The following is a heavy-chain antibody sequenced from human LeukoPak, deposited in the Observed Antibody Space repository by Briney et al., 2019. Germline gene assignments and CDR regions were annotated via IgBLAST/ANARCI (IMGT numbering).Heavy chain of an antibody. J-gene: IGHJ4*02. CDR3: ARASGDIVETATMGSY. D-gene: IGHD5-18*01. V-gene: IGHV3-21*01. CDR2: ISSSSNSI. CDR1: GFTFSSYS. Sequence: GGSLRLSCAASGFTFSSYSMNWVRQAPGKGLEWVSSISSSSNSIYYADSVKGRFTIPRDNAKNSLYLQTNSLRAEDTAVYYCARASGDIVETATMGSYWGQGTLVTVSS.